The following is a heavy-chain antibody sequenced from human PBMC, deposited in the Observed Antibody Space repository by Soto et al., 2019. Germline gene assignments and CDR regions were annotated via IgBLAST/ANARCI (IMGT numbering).Heavy chain of an antibody. CDR1: GFTVSSNY. CDR3: AREGDSSVYYYYYYGMDV. J-gene: IGHJ6*02. D-gene: IGHD3-22*01. V-gene: IGHV3-53*04. Sequence: EVQLVESGGGLVQPGGSLRLSCAASGFTVSSNYMSWVRQAPGKGLEWVSVIYSGGSTYYADSVKGRFTISRHNSKNTLYLQMNSLRAEDTAVYYCAREGDSSVYYYYYYGMDVWGQGTTVTVSS. CDR2: IYSGGST.